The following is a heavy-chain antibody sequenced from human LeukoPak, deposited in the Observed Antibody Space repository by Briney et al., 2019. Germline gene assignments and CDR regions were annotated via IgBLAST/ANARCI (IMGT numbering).Heavy chain of an antibody. Sequence: GRSLRLSCAASGFTFSSYGMHWVRQAPGKGLEWVSGISGSGGSTNYADSVKGRITISRDNSKNTLYLQMNSLRAEDTAVYYCAKDIVATIWVYYYYGMDVWGQGTTVTVSS. CDR1: GFTFSSYG. CDR3: AKDIVATIWVYYYYGMDV. V-gene: IGHV3-23*01. J-gene: IGHJ6*02. CDR2: ISGSGGST. D-gene: IGHD5-12*01.